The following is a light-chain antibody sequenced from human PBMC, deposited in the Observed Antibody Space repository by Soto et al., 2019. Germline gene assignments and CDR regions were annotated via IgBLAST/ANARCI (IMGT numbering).Light chain of an antibody. CDR2: TAS. CDR3: QQLNGYPLT. CDR1: QGISSF. V-gene: IGKV1-9*01. Sequence: DIQLTQSPSFLSASVGDRVTITCRASQGISSFLAWYQQKPGKAPNLLIYTASTLQSGVPSRFSGRGSGTEFTLTISSLQPEDFATYYCQQLNGYPLTFGGGTKVEIK. J-gene: IGKJ4*01.